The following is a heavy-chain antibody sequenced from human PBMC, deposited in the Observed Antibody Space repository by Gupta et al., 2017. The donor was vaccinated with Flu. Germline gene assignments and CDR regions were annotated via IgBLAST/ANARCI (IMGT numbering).Heavy chain of an antibody. J-gene: IGHJ4*02. V-gene: IGHV3-23*01. Sequence: EVQLLESGGGLVQPGGSLRLSCAASGFTFSSYAMSWVRQAPGKGLGWVSASSGSGGRTYYADSVKGRFTSSRDNSKNTLYLQMNSLRAEDTAGYYCEKALSIAAAVDYWGQGTLVTVSS. CDR1: GFTFSSYA. D-gene: IGHD6-13*01. CDR2: SSGSGGRT. CDR3: EKALSIAAAVDY.